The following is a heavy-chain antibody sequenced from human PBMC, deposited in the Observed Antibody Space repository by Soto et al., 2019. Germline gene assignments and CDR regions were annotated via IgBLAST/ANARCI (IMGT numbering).Heavy chain of an antibody. CDR2: ISAYNGNT. V-gene: IGHV1-18*01. D-gene: IGHD3-10*01. J-gene: IGHJ6*03. Sequence: GASVKVSCKASGYTFSSYGISWVRQAPGQGLEWMGWISAYNGNTNYAQKLQGRVTMTTDTSTSTAYMELRSLRSDDTAVYYCASVTTMEPYYYMDVWGKGTTVTVSS. CDR1: GYTFSSYG. CDR3: ASVTTMEPYYYMDV.